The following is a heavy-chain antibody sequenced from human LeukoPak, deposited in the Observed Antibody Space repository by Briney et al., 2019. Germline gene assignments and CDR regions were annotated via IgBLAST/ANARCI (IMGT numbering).Heavy chain of an antibody. CDR2: ISGSGGST. CDR1: GFTFSSYA. Sequence: GGSLRLSCAASGFTFSSYAMSWVRQAPGRGLEWVSAISGSGGSTYYADSVKGRFTISRDNSKNTLYLQMNSLRAEDTAVYYCARVRYYYDSSGYLHDYWGQGTLVTVSS. CDR3: ARVRYYYDSSGYLHDY. J-gene: IGHJ4*02. D-gene: IGHD3-22*01. V-gene: IGHV3-23*01.